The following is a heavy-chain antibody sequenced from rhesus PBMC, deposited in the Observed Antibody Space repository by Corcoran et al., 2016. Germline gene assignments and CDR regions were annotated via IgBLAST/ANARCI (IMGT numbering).Heavy chain of an antibody. J-gene: IGHJ5-1*01. D-gene: IGHD2-33*01. CDR1: GGSISDSYF. Sequence: QVQLQESGPGLVKPSETLSLTCAVSGGSISDSYFWSWVRQPPGKGLEWIGYIYGGVGATSFNTSLKNRVTISIDTSKNQFSLKLTSVTAADTAVYYCWLDQFDVWGAGVLVTVSS. CDR2: IYGGVGAT. V-gene: IGHV4-106*01. CDR3: WLDQFDV.